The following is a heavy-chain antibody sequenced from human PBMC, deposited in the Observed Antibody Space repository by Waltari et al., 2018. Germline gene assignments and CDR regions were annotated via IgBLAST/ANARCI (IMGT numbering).Heavy chain of an antibody. CDR2: VHRNGRT. CDR1: GAPLSGNSW. J-gene: IGHJ4*02. Sequence: QLLFQESGPGLVTPSGTLCLTCSVSGAPLSGNSWWWSVRQSPDKGLEWIGQVHRNGRTNYNPSLASRAIVSLDSSMNQFSLRILSATAADTAVYYCARDLGRGLFLDSWGQGTLVTVSP. V-gene: IGHV4-4*02. CDR3: ARDLGRGLFLDS. D-gene: IGHD2-15*01.